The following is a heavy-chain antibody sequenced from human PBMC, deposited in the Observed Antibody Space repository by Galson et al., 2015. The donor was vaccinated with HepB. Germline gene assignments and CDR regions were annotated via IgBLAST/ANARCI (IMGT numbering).Heavy chain of an antibody. V-gene: IGHV3-30*18. CDR2: ISYDGSNK. CDR1: GFTFSSFG. D-gene: IGHD6-19*01. Sequence: SLRLSCAASGFTFSSFGMHWVRQAPGKGLEWVAVISYDGSNKYYADSVKGRFTISRDNSKNTLYLQMNSLRAEDTAVYYCAKVRAGEQWLDPYYYYYGMDVWGQGTTVTVSS. J-gene: IGHJ6*02. CDR3: AKVRAGEQWLDPYYYYYGMDV.